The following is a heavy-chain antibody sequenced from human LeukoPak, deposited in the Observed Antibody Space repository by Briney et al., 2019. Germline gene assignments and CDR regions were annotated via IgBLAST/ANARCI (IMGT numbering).Heavy chain of an antibody. CDR1: GYTFTGYY. J-gene: IGHJ4*02. V-gene: IGHV1-2*06. Sequence: GASVKVSCKASGYTFTGYYMLWVRQAPGQGLEWMGRINPNSGGTNYAQKFQGRVTMTRDTSISTAYMELSRLRSDDTAVCYCARGYGYSYGHLDYWGQGTLVTVSS. D-gene: IGHD5-18*01. CDR3: ARGYGYSYGHLDY. CDR2: INPNSGGT.